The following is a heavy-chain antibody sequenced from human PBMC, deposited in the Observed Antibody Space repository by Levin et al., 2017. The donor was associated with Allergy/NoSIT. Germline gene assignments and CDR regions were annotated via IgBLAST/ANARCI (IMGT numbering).Heavy chain of an antibody. CDR2: ISYDGSNK. Sequence: GESLKISCAASGFTFSSFCMHWVRQAPGKGLEWVAVISYDGSNKYYADSVKGRFTISRDNSKNTLYLQMNSLRAEDTAVYYCAKDRVIAVAVPGLFDAFDIWGQGTMVTVSS. D-gene: IGHD6-19*01. V-gene: IGHV3-30*18. CDR1: GFTFSSFC. CDR3: AKDRVIAVAVPGLFDAFDI. J-gene: IGHJ3*02.